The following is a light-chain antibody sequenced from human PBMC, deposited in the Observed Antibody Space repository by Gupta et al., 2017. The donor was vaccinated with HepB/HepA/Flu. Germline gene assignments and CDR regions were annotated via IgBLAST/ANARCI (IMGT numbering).Light chain of an antibody. J-gene: IGKJ4*01. Sequence: EIVLTQTPATLSLSPGERATLSCRASQSVSSYLAWYQQKPGQAPRLLIYDASNRATGIPARFSGSGSATEFTLTMSSLEPEDFAVYYCQLRSYWPLTFGGGTKVDIK. CDR2: DAS. CDR3: QLRSYWPLT. CDR1: QSVSSY. V-gene: IGKV3-11*01.